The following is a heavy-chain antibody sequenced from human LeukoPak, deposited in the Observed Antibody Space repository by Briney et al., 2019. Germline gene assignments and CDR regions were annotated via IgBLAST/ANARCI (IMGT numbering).Heavy chain of an antibody. D-gene: IGHD3-10*01. CDR2: INPNSGGT. Sequence: ASVKVSCEASGYTFTGYYMHWVRQAPGQGLEWMGWINPNSGGTNYAQKFQGRVTMTRGTSISTAYMELSRLRSDDTAVYYCARGGVRGVSATGFDYWGQGTLVTVSS. CDR1: GYTFTGYY. CDR3: ARGGVRGVSATGFDY. V-gene: IGHV1-2*02. J-gene: IGHJ4*02.